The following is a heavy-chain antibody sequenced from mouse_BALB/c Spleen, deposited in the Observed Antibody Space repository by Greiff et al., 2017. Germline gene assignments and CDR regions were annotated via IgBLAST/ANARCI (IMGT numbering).Heavy chain of an antibody. CDR2: INPSNGRT. V-gene: IGHV1S81*02. Sequence: QVQLQQPGAELVKPGASVKLSCKASGYTFTSYWMHWVKQRPGQGLEWIGEINPSNGRTNYNEKFKSKATLTVDKSSSTAYMQLSSLTSEDSAVYYCARETVVAPDYWGQGTTLTVSS. CDR1: GYTFTSYW. CDR3: ARETVVAPDY. D-gene: IGHD1-1*01. J-gene: IGHJ2*01.